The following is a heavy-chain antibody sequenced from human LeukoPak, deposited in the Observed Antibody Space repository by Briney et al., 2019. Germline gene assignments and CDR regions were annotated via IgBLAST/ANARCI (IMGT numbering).Heavy chain of an antibody. J-gene: IGHJ3*02. Sequence: SGTLSCTSSAGTFSCCAISWVRQAPAQGIEWMGGTILICGTANYAQKFQGRVTITADKPTSTAYMELSSLRSEDTAVYYCARSGRSSLEVAFDIWGQGTMVTVSS. CDR1: AGTFSCCA. CDR2: TILICGTA. D-gene: IGHD3-10*01. V-gene: IGHV1-69*06. CDR3: ARSGRSSLEVAFDI.